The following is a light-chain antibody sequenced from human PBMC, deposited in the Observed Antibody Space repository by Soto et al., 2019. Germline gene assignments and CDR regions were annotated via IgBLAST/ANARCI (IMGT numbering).Light chain of an antibody. CDR2: GAS. CDR1: QSVSSSY. V-gene: IGKV3-20*01. Sequence: EIVLTQSPGTLSLSPGERATLSCRASQSVSSSYLAWYQQKPGQAPRLLIYGASSRATGIPDRFSGSGSGTDFTLTIGRLEPEYFAVYYCQQYGSSPLTFGGGTKVEIK. CDR3: QQYGSSPLT. J-gene: IGKJ4*01.